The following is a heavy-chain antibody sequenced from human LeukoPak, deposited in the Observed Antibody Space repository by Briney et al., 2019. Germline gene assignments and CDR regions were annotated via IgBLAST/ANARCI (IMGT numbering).Heavy chain of an antibody. D-gene: IGHD4-11*01. CDR1: GGTFSSYA. CDR2: VIPIFGTA. V-gene: IGHV1-69*05. J-gene: IGHJ5*02. Sequence: SVKVSCKASGGTFSSYAISWVRQAPGQGLEWMGGVIPIFGTANYAQKFQGRVTITTDESTSTAYMELSSLRSEDTAVYYCARFHYSNYGRFDPWGQGTLVTVSS. CDR3: ARFHYSNYGRFDP.